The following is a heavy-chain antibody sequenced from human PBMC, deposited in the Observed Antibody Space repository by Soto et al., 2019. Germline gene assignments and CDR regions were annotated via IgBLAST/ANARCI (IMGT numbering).Heavy chain of an antibody. V-gene: IGHV1-18*01. CDR2: ISAYNGNT. CDR1: GYTFTSYG. Sequence: ASVKVSCKASGYTFTSYGISWVRQAPGQGREWMGWISAYNGNTNYAQKLQGGVTMTTDTSTSTAYMELRSLRSDDTAVYYCARSLYYYDSSGYYYPRGYYFDYWGQGTLVTVSS. D-gene: IGHD3-22*01. J-gene: IGHJ4*02. CDR3: ARSLYYYDSSGYYYPRGYYFDY.